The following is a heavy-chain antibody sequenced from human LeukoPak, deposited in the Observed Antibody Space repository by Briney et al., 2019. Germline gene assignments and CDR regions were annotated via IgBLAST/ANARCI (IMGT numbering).Heavy chain of an antibody. CDR2: ISYDGSNK. D-gene: IGHD1-20*01. CDR1: GFTFSSYG. Sequence: GRSLRLSCAASGFTFSSYGMHWVRQAPGKGLEWVAVISYDGSNKYYADSVKGRFTASRDNSKNTLYLQMNSLRAEDTAVYYCAKAESPINRYNWNDKRRPYGMDVWGQGTTVTVSS. J-gene: IGHJ6*02. CDR3: AKAESPINRYNWNDKRRPYGMDV. V-gene: IGHV3-30*18.